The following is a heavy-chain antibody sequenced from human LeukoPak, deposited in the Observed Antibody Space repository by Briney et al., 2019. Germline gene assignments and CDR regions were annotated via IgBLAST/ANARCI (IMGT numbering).Heavy chain of an antibody. Sequence: SETLSLTCTVSSGSLTGYYWSWVRQPPGKGLEWIGYIYYSGSTHYNPSLNSRLSISVDTSKNHFSLKLSSMTAADTAVYYCARHDHGGPLDYFDYWGQGTLVIASS. D-gene: IGHD2-15*01. CDR1: SGSLTGYY. J-gene: IGHJ4*02. CDR2: IYYSGST. V-gene: IGHV4-59*08. CDR3: ARHDHGGPLDYFDY.